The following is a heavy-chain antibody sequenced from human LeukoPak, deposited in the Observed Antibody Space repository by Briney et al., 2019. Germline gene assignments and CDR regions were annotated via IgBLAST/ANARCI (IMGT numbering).Heavy chain of an antibody. CDR1: GFTFSNYW. CDR2: INTDGSST. D-gene: IGHD2-15*01. V-gene: IGHV3-74*01. CDR3: SGGYHWADY. J-gene: IGHJ4*02. Sequence: GGSLRLSCEASGFTFSNYWMHWVRQAPGKGLVWVSRINTDGSSTRYADSVKGRFTISRDNAKNTLYLQMNSLRAEDTAVYFCSGGYHWADYWGQGTLVTVSS.